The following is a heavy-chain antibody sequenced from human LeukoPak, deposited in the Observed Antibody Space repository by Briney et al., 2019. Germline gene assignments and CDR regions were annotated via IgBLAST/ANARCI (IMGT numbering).Heavy chain of an antibody. D-gene: IGHD3-10*01. CDR2: ISAYNGNT. J-gene: IGHJ5*02. Sequence: ASVKVSCKASGYTFTSYGISWVRQAPGQGLEWMGWISAYNGNTNYAQKLQGRVTMTTDTSTSTAYMELRSLRSDDTAVYYCARGITMVRGVPRPYNWFDPWGQGTLVTVSS. V-gene: IGHV1-18*01. CDR3: ARGITMVRGVPRPYNWFDP. CDR1: GYTFTSYG.